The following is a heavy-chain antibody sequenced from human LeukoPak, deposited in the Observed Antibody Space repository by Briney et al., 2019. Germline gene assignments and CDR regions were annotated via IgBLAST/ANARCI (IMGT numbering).Heavy chain of an antibody. CDR3: ARGYSSRLYNWLDP. J-gene: IGHJ5*02. CDR2: ISYDGGDP. CDR1: GFTFSSYW. V-gene: IGHV3-74*01. Sequence: GGSLRLSCAASGFTFSSYWMHWVRQAPGKGLVWVSRISYDGGDPRYADSVKGRFTISRDNAKNTLYLQMNSPTAEDTAVYYCARGYSSRLYNWLDPWGQGTLVTVSS. D-gene: IGHD6-13*01.